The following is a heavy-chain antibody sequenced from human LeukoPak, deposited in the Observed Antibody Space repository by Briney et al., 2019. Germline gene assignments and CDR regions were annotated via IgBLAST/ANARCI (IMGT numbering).Heavy chain of an antibody. J-gene: IGHJ4*02. CDR3: ARVQSLEYSSSSQPY. CDR1: GGTFSSYA. V-gene: IGHV1-69*04. Sequence: ASVKVSCKASGGTFSSYAISWVRQAPGQGLEWMGRIIPILGIANYAQKFQGRVTMTRDTSTSTVYMELSSLRSEDTAVYYCARVQSLEYSSSSQPYWGQGTLVTVSS. CDR2: IIPILGIA. D-gene: IGHD6-6*01.